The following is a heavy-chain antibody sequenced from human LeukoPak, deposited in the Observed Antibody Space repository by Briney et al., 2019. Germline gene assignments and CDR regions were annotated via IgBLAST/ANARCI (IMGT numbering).Heavy chain of an antibody. J-gene: IGHJ4*02. D-gene: IGHD3-22*01. CDR3: ARTYYYDSSGYYYH. CDR1: GFTFSDYY. CDR2: ISSSGSTI. V-gene: IGHV3-11*01. Sequence: GGSLRLSCAAPGFTFSDYYMSWIRQAPGKGLEWVSYISSSGSTIYYADSVKGRFTISRDNAKNSLYLQMNSLRAEDTAVYYCARTYYYDSSGYYYHWGQGTLVTVSS.